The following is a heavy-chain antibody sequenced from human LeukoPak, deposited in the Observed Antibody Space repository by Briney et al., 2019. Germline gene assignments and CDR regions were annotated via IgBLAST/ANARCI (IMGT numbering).Heavy chain of an antibody. CDR3: ARRFAVNPRYAFDI. CDR2: IYYSGST. J-gene: IGHJ3*02. Sequence: SETLSLTCTVSGGSISSYYWTWLRQPPGKGLEWIGYIYYSGSTNYNPSPKSRVSMSLETSKNQFSLKLRSVTAADTAVYYCARRFAVNPRYAFDIWGQGTMVTVSS. D-gene: IGHD4-17*01. CDR1: GGSISSYY. V-gene: IGHV4-59*08.